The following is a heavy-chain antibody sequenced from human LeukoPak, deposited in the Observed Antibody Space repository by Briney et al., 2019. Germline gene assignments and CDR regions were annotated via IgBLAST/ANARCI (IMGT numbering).Heavy chain of an antibody. D-gene: IGHD3-22*01. J-gene: IGHJ3*02. CDR3: AKTGRSGYYDSSGYSDDAFDI. Sequence: GGSLRLSRAASGFTFSSYAMSWVRQAPGKGLEWVSAISGSGGSTYYADSVKGRFTISRDNSKNTLYLQMNSLRAEDTAVYYCAKTGRSGYYDSSGYSDDAFDIWGQGTMVTVSS. CDR2: ISGSGGST. CDR1: GFTFSSYA. V-gene: IGHV3-23*01.